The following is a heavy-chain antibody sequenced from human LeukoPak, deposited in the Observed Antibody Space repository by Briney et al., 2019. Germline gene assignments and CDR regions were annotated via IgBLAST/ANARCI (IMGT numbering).Heavy chain of an antibody. CDR1: GFTFSSYT. Sequence: PGGSLRLSCAVSGFTFSSYTMHWVRQAPGKGLEWVAVISYDGSNKYYADSVKGRFTISRDNTKNTLYLQMNSLRSDDTAMYYCARPFEAAAGTFSWFDPWGQGTLVTVSS. CDR3: ARPFEAAAGTFSWFDP. D-gene: IGHD6-13*01. V-gene: IGHV3-30*04. CDR2: ISYDGSNK. J-gene: IGHJ5*02.